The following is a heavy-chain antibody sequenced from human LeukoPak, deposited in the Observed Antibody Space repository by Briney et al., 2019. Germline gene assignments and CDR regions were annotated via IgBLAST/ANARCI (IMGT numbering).Heavy chain of an antibody. V-gene: IGHV3-23*01. Sequence: GSRRLSCAASGFSFSNYAMSWVRQAPARGPEWVSSIRGGGGTFYADSVKGRFTLSRDDSRNTVYLQLNNLRVEDTAIYYCAKANWVSNADAVWWGQGTQVTVSS. J-gene: IGHJ4*02. CDR1: GFSFSNYA. CDR3: AKANWVSNADAVW. D-gene: IGHD1-1*01. CDR2: IRGGGGT.